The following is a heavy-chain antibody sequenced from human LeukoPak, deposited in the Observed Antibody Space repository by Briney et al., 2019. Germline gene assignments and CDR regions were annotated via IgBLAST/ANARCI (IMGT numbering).Heavy chain of an antibody. CDR2: INDSGTI. D-gene: IGHD1-7*01. Sequence: SETLSLTCAVYGGSFSHYYWRWIRQSPGMGLEWIGEINDSGTINYNPSLMSRVTISVDKSKNQFSLKLSSATAADTAVYYCARRWNYGRNYYIDVWGKGATVSVSS. J-gene: IGHJ6*03. V-gene: IGHV4-34*01. CDR1: GGSFSHYY. CDR3: ARRWNYGRNYYIDV.